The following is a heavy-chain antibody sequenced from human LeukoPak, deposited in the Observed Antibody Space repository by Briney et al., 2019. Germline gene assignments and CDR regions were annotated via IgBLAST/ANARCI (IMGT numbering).Heavy chain of an antibody. CDR3: AKEWLENAFDI. CDR1: GFTFSSYG. V-gene: IGHV3-33*06. D-gene: IGHD5-12*01. J-gene: IGHJ3*02. CDR2: IWYDGGNK. Sequence: GGSLRLSCAASGFTFSSYGMHWVRQAPGKGLEWVAVIWYDGGNKYYADSVKGRFTISRDNSKNTLYLQMNSLRAEDTAVYYCAKEWLENAFDIWGKGTMVTVSS.